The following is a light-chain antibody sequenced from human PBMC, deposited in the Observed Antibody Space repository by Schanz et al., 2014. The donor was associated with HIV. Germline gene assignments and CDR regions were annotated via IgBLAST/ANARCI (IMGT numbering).Light chain of an antibody. CDR1: SSDVGGYNY. V-gene: IGLV2-8*01. Sequence: QSALTQPPSASGSPGQSVTISCTGTSSDVGGYNYVSWYQQHPGKAPKLMIYEVSKRPSGVSNRFSGSKSGNTASLTISGLQAEDEADYYCCSYAGSSTPVFGGGTKLTVL. J-gene: IGLJ2*01. CDR3: CSYAGSSTPV. CDR2: EVS.